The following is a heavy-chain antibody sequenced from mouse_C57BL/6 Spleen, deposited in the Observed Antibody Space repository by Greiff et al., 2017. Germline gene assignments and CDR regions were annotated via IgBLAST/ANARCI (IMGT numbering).Heavy chain of an antibody. CDR2: INPNNGGT. V-gene: IGHV1-26*01. CDR3: ASITTVVDYAMDY. CDR1: GYTFTDYY. J-gene: IGHJ4*01. Sequence: VQLQQSGPELVKPGASVKISCKASGYTFTDYYMNWVKQSHGKSLEWIGDINPNNGGTSYNQKFKGKATLTVDKSSSTAYMELRSLTSEDSAVYYCASITTVVDYAMDYSGQGTSVTVSS. D-gene: IGHD1-1*01.